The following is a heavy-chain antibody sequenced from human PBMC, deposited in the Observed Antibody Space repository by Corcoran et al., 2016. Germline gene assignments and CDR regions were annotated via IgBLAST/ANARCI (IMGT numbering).Heavy chain of an antibody. CDR3: TTAGTFYYGMDV. V-gene: IGHV3-15*01. Sequence: EVQLVESGGGLVKPGGSLRLSCAASGFTFSNAWMSWVRQAPGKGLEWVGRIKSKTDGGTTDYAAPVKGRFTISRYDSKNTLYLQMNSLKTEDTAVYYCTTAGTFYYGMDVWGQGTTVTVSS. D-gene: IGHD1-1*01. CDR2: IKSKTDGGTT. J-gene: IGHJ6*02. CDR1: GFTFSNAW.